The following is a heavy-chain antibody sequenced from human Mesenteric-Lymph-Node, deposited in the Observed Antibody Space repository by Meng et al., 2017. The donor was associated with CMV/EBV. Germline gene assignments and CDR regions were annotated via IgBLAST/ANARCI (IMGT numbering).Heavy chain of an antibody. CDR2: IYNSVST. CDR3: ARDQSADY. Sequence: LSLTCTVSGDSVSGGSYYWTWIRQAPGKGLEWIGYIYNSVSTNYNPSLKSRVTISVDTSKNQFSLKLTSVTAADTAVYYCARDQSADYWGQGTLVTVSS. CDR1: GDSVSGGSYY. J-gene: IGHJ4*02. V-gene: IGHV4-61*01.